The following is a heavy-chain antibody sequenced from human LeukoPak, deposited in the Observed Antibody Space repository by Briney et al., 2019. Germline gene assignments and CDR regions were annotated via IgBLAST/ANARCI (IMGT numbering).Heavy chain of an antibody. CDR3: ESKASEGYYFYY. V-gene: IGHV1-69*05. J-gene: IGHJ4*02. CDR1: GGTFRSYA. Sequence: SVTVSCKASGGTFRSYAISWVRQAPGQGLEWMGGIITIFGTANYAQKFQRRVSITTDESASTAYMELSCLRSEDTAVYYCESKASEGYYFYYWGQGTLVTVSS. CDR2: IITIFGTA.